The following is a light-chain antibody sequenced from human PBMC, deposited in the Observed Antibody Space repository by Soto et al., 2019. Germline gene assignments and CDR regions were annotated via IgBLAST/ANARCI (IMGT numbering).Light chain of an antibody. CDR2: EVS. J-gene: IGLJ2*01. Sequence: QSALTQPASVSGSPGQSITISCTGTSSDVGTYNFVSWYQHHPGQAPKLMIYEVSERPSGISNRFSGSKSGNTASLTISGLQAEDEADYYCSSHAACHVLFGGGTKLTVL. V-gene: IGLV2-23*02. CDR1: SSDVGTYNF. CDR3: SSHAACHVL.